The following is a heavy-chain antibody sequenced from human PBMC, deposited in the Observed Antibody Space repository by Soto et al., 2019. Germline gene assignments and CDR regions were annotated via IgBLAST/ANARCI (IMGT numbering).Heavy chain of an antibody. D-gene: IGHD2-2*01. Sequence: SETLSLTCTVSGGSISSSSYYWGWIRQPPGKGLEWIGYIYHSGSTYYNPSLRSRVTISVDRSKNQFSLKLSSVTAADTAVYYCARVPDRWGQGTLVTVSS. CDR2: IYHSGST. CDR3: ARVPDR. CDR1: GGSISSSSYY. J-gene: IGHJ5*02. V-gene: IGHV4-30-2*01.